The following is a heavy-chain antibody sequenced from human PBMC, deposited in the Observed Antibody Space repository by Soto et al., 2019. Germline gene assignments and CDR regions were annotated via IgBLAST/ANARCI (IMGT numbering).Heavy chain of an antibody. J-gene: IGHJ4*02. V-gene: IGHV1-18*01. D-gene: IGHD4-17*01. CDR2: ISPYNGNT. Sequence: QVQLVQSGAEVKKPGASVKVSCKASGYTFTNFGINWVRQAPGLGLEWVGWISPYNGNTQTVEKLQGRVTMTTDTFTSTAYMELRSLRSDDTAVYYCARGRDYGDFYFDYWGQGTLVTVSS. CDR1: GYTFTNFG. CDR3: ARGRDYGDFYFDY.